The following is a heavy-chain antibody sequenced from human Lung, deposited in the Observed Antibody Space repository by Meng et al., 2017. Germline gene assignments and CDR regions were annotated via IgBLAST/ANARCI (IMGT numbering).Heavy chain of an antibody. V-gene: IGHV1-18*01. D-gene: IGHD3-10*01. J-gene: IGHJ4*02. CDR2: LGAHDGDT. CDR1: DYTFTGYG. CDR3: ARGTPGRSYSDY. Sequence: QVQPVQSGHEGKTPGASVKVSCKASDYTFTGYGVSWVRQAPGQGLEWMAWLGAHDGDTSHAPKFQGRVTVSADRPTATAYMELRSLRSDDTAVYYCARGTPGRSYSDYWGQGTLVTVSS.